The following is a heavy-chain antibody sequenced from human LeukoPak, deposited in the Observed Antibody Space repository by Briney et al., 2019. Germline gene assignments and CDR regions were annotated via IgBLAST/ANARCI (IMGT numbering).Heavy chain of an antibody. Sequence: GGSLRLSCPASGSTFRTYWMHWVRQAPGKGRVWVSRINTGGRSTSYADSVKGRFTVSRDNSKDTLYLQMNSLRADDTAVYYCARGGTDILLEPPAIPFDYWGQGALVTVSS. CDR3: ARGGTDILLEPPAIPFDY. V-gene: IGHV3-74*01. D-gene: IGHD2-8*01. CDR1: GSTFRTYW. CDR2: INTGGRST. J-gene: IGHJ4*02.